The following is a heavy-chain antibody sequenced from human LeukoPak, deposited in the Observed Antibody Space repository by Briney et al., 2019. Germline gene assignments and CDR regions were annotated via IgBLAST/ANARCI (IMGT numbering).Heavy chain of an antibody. Sequence: GGSLRLSCAASGFTFSIYWMSWVRQAPGKGLEWVANIKQDGSEKYYVDSVKGRFTISRDNAKNSLYLQMNSLRAEDTAVYYCARDLSDYGDYIDYWGQGTLVTVSS. CDR1: GFTFSIYW. D-gene: IGHD4-17*01. CDR3: ARDLSDYGDYIDY. CDR2: IKQDGSEK. V-gene: IGHV3-7*01. J-gene: IGHJ4*02.